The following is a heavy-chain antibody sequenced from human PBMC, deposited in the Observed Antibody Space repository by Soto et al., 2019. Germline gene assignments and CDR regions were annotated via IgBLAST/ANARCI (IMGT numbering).Heavy chain of an antibody. Sequence: QVQLVESGGGVVQPGRSLRLSCAASGFTFSSYGMHWVRQAPGKGLEWVAVIWDDGSNKYYADSVKGRFTISRDNSKNTMDLQMNSLRAEDTAVYYCARAPYSYDSSGYSEYFQHWGQGTLVTVSS. V-gene: IGHV3-33*01. CDR3: ARAPYSYDSSGYSEYFQH. CDR2: IWDDGSNK. J-gene: IGHJ1*01. D-gene: IGHD3-22*01. CDR1: GFTFSSYG.